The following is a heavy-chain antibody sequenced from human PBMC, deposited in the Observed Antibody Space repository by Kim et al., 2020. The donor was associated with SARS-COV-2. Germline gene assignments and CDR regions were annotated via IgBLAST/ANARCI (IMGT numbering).Heavy chain of an antibody. CDR2: INHSGST. Sequence: SETLSLTCAVYGGSFSGYYWSWIRQPPGKGLEWIGEINHSGSTNYNPSLKSRVTISVDTSKNQFSLKLSSVTAADTAVYYCATARRGFPLRFDPWGQGTLVTVSS. D-gene: IGHD3-9*01. CDR1: GGSFSGYY. CDR3: ATARRGFPLRFDP. J-gene: IGHJ5*02. V-gene: IGHV4-34*01.